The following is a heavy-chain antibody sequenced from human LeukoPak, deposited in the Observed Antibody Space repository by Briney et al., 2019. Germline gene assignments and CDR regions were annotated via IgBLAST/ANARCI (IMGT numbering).Heavy chain of an antibody. CDR2: IRHDGSNK. CDR3: AKGSKLVVITRDHYMAV. D-gene: IGHD3-22*01. J-gene: IGHJ6*03. Sequence: GGSLRLSCAASGFTFSSYGMHWVRQAPGKGLEGVAFIRHDGSNKYYADSVKGRFTISRDNSKNTLYLQMKSLRAGDTAVYYCAKGSKLVVITRDHYMAVWGKGTTVTISS. CDR1: GFTFSSYG. V-gene: IGHV3-30*02.